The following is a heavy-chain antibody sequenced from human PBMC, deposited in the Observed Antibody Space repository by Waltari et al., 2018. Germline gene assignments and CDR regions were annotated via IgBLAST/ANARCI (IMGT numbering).Heavy chain of an antibody. Sequence: QVQLQESGPGLVKPSETLSLTCAVSGYSISSGYYWGWIRQPPGKGLAWIGSPYHSGSTYYNPSLKSRVTISVDTSKNQFSLKLSSVTAADTAVYYCARDNIGWFDPWGQGTLVTVSS. CDR2: PYHSGST. CDR1: GYSISSGYY. CDR3: ARDNIGWFDP. D-gene: IGHD5-12*01. J-gene: IGHJ5*02. V-gene: IGHV4-38-2*02.